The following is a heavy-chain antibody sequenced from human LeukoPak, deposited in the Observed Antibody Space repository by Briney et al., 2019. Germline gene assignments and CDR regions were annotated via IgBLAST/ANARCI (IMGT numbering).Heavy chain of an antibody. CDR1: GGSFSGYY. V-gene: IGHV4-34*01. CDR3: AMSGYSYGYGLDY. Sequence: PSETLSLTCAVYGGSFSGYYWSWIRQPPGKGLEWIGEINQSGSTNYNPSLKSRVTISVDTSKNQFSLKLSSVTAADTAVYYCAMSGYSYGYGLDYWGQGTLVTVSS. J-gene: IGHJ4*02. CDR2: INQSGST. D-gene: IGHD5-18*01.